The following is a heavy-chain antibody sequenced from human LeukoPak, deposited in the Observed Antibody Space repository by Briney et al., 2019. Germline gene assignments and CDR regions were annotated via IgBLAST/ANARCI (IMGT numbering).Heavy chain of an antibody. V-gene: IGHV4-30-4*01. D-gene: IGHD2-2*01. CDR3: AVGYCSSASCLPGGHYYYYMDV. CDR2: IYYSEST. CDR1: GGSISSGDYY. J-gene: IGHJ6*03. Sequence: SQTLSLTCTVSGGSISSGDYYWNWIRQSPGKGLEWIGYIYYSESTYYNPSLKSRVTISIDTSKNQFSLKLSSVTAADTAVYFCAVGYCSSASCLPGGHYYYYMDVWGKGTTVTVSS.